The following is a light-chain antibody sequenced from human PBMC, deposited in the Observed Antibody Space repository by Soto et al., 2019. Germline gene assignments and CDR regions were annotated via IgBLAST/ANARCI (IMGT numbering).Light chain of an antibody. CDR3: AAWDDSLTGPV. CDR1: RSDIGSNS. V-gene: IGLV1-44*01. J-gene: IGLJ1*01. CDR2: NNN. Sequence: QSVLTQPPSASGTPGQTVIISCSGSRSDIGSNSVNWYQHLPGTAPKLLIYNNNQRPSGVPDRFSGSKSGTSASLAISGLQSEHEADYYCAAWDDSLTGPVFGTGTKVTVL.